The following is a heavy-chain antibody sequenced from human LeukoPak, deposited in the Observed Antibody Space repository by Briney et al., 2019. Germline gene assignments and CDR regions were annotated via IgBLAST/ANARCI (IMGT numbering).Heavy chain of an antibody. CDR2: LNNDNGNT. CDR1: GYIFSNYA. Sequence: ASVKVSCKASGYIFSNYALHWVRLAPGQRLEWMGWLNNDNGNTESSQKFQGRVTITWDTSATTAYMELNSLSSEDTAVYYCARGGPNRSGWTLDHWGQGTLVTVSS. D-gene: IGHD6-19*01. CDR3: ARGGPNRSGWTLDH. J-gene: IGHJ4*02. V-gene: IGHV1-3*04.